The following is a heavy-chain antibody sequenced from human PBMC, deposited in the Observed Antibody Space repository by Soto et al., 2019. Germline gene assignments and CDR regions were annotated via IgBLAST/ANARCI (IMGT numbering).Heavy chain of an antibody. Sequence: QAHLVQSGAEVKMPGDSVQVSCKASGFVSTNYNFHWVRQAPGQSLEWMGRINAANGNTQYSQNFKVGVTFTSDAAAIAAIMVLTYLRFEDKVMYYCAADYVSNWRLWGQGTLVSVSS. CDR1: GFVSTNYN. D-gene: IGHD3-10*02. J-gene: IGHJ4*02. CDR3: AADYVSNWRL. CDR2: INAANGNT. V-gene: IGHV1-3*01.